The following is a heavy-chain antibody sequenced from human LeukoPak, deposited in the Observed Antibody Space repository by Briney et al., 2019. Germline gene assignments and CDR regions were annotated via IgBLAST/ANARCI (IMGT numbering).Heavy chain of an antibody. V-gene: IGHV3-66*01. CDR1: GFTSSRSY. J-gene: IGHJ5*02. CDR3: ARGGITIFGVAQLGWFDP. Sequence: PGGSLRLSCAASGFTSSRSYMTWVRQAPGKGLEWVSVIYSGGTTSYAGSLKGRFSISRDNTKNTVYPQLNSLRAEDTAVYYCARGGITIFGVAQLGWFDPWGQGTLVTVSS. D-gene: IGHD3-3*01. CDR2: IYSGGTT.